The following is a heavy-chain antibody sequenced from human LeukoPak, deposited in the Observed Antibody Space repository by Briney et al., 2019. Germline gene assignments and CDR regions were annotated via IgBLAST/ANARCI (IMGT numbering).Heavy chain of an antibody. CDR2: IKQDASEK. CDR3: ARFGMDAAIDY. CDR1: GFTFSGYW. V-gene: IGHV3-7*01. J-gene: IGHJ4*02. D-gene: IGHD2-15*01. Sequence: GSLRLSCAAFGFTFSGYWMSWVRQAPGKGLEWVATIKQDASEKTYVDSVEGRFTSSRDNAKSSLFLQMGSLRAEDTAVYYCARFGMDAAIDYWGQGTLVTVSS.